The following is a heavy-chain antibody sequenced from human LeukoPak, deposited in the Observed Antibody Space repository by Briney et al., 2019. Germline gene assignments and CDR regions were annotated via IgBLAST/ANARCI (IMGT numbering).Heavy chain of an antibody. J-gene: IGHJ3*02. CDR3: ARDRRVLRYFDWEPNDAFDI. Sequence: GGSLRLSCAASGFTFSSYWMHWVRQAPGRGLVWVSRINSDGSSTSYADSVKGRFTISRDNAKNTLYLQMNSLRAEDTAVYYCARDRRVLRYFDWEPNDAFDIWGQGTMVTVSS. CDR1: GFTFSSYW. CDR2: INSDGSST. D-gene: IGHD3-9*01. V-gene: IGHV3-74*01.